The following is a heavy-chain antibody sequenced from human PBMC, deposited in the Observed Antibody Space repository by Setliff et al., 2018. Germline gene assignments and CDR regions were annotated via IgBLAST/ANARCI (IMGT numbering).Heavy chain of an antibody. D-gene: IGHD3-10*01. V-gene: IGHV4-34*01. CDR1: GESFSNNY. J-gene: IGHJ6*03. Sequence: PSETLSLTCIVYGESFSNNYWSWIRQPPGKGLEWIGESSHSGSTSYDPSLKSRLTMSVDTSKNQFSLKLTSVTAADTAVYYCARDNRARHYMDVWGKGTTVTVSS. CDR3: ARDNRARHYMDV. CDR2: SSHSGST.